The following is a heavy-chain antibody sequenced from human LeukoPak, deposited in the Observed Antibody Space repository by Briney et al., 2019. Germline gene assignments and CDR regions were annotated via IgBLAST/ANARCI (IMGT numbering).Heavy chain of an antibody. D-gene: IGHD2-15*01. CDR2: INPNSGGT. Sequence: GASVKVSCKASGYTFTGYYMHWVRQAPGQGLEWMGWINPNSGGTNYAQKFQGRVTMTRDTSISTAYMELSRLRSDDTAVYYCAREAAGDIVVVVAATMELDDAFDIWGQGTMVTVSS. V-gene: IGHV1-2*02. J-gene: IGHJ3*02. CDR1: GYTFTGYY. CDR3: AREAAGDIVVVVAATMELDDAFDI.